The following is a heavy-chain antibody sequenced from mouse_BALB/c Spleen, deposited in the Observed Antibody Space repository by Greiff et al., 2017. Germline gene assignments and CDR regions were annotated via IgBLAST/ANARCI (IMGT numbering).Heavy chain of an antibody. Sequence: EVQRVESGGDLVKPGGSLKLSCAASGFTFSSYGMSWVRQTPDKRLEWVATISSGGSYTYYPDSVKGRFTISRDNAKNTLYLQMSSLKSEDTAMYYCARLEWDGDYFDYWGQGTTLTVSS. D-gene: IGHD4-1*01. J-gene: IGHJ2*01. CDR1: GFTFSSYG. CDR2: ISSGGSYT. CDR3: ARLEWDGDYFDY. V-gene: IGHV5-6*01.